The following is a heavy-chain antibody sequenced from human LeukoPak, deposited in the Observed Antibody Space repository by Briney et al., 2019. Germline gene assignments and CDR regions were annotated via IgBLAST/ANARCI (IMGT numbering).Heavy chain of an antibody. J-gene: IGHJ6*02. D-gene: IGHD4-23*01. CDR1: GGTFSSYA. V-gene: IGHV1-69*13. CDR3: ARGDYGGKFHYYGMDV. Sequence: ASVKVSCKASGGTFSSYAISWVRQAPGQGLEWMGGIIPIFGTANYAQKFQGRVTITADESTSTAYMELSSLRSEDTAVYYCARGDYGGKFHYYGMDVWGQGTTVTVSS. CDR2: IIPIFGTA.